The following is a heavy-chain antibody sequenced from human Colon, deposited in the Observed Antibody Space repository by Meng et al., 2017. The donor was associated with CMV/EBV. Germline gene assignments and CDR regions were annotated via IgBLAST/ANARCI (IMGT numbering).Heavy chain of an antibody. J-gene: IGHJ4*02. V-gene: IGHV3-48*03. CDR1: GITFSSYE. CDR2: ISSSGSTI. D-gene: IGHD3-10*01. Sequence: GESLKISCAASGITFSSYEINWVRQAPGKGLEWVSYISSSGSTIYYADSVKGRFTISRDNAKDSLYLQLKSLRAEDTAVYYCAREGVSAGALRDYLDYWGQGTLVTVSS. CDR3: AREGVSAGALRDYLDY.